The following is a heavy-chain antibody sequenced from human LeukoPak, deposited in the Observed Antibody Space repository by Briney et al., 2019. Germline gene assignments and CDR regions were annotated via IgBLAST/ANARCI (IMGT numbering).Heavy chain of an antibody. V-gene: IGHV4-34*01. Sequence: SETLSLTCAVYGGSFSGYYWSWIRQPPGKGLEWIGEINHSGSTNYNPSLKSRVTISVDTSKNQFSLKLSSVTAADTALYFCARYSGSYVYFDSWGRGTLVTVSS. CDR2: INHSGST. CDR1: GGSFSGYY. D-gene: IGHD1-26*01. J-gene: IGHJ4*02. CDR3: ARYSGSYVYFDS.